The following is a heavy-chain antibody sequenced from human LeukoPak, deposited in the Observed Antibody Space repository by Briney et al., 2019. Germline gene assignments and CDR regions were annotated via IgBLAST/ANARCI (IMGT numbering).Heavy chain of an antibody. D-gene: IGHD6-19*01. V-gene: IGHV4-34*01. Sequence: SGTLSLTCAVYGGSFSGYYWSWIRQPPGKGLEWIGEINHSGSTNYNPSLKSRVTISVDTSKNQFSLKLSSVTAADTAVYYCARETGYSSGRKRRPHMDVWGKGTTVTVSS. CDR3: ARETGYSSGRKRRPHMDV. J-gene: IGHJ6*04. CDR1: GGSFSGYY. CDR2: INHSGST.